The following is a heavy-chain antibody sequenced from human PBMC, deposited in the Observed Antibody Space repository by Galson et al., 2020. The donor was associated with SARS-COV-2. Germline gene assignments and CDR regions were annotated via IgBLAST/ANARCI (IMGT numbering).Heavy chain of an antibody. CDR1: GGSINTYF. D-gene: IGHD3-10*01. CDR3: ARGDGSGSYYDWYFDS. J-gene: IGHJ4*02. Sequence: SETLSLTCSVSGGSINTYFWNWIRQSPEKGLEWIGYIYYSGSTNRNPSLKSQVTMSIDTSKNRFSLTLRSVTAADTAVYYCARGDGSGSYYDWYFDSWGQGLPVTVSS. V-gene: IGHV4-59*13. CDR2: IYYSGST.